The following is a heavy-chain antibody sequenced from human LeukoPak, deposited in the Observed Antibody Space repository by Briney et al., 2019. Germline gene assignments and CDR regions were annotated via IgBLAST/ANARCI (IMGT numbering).Heavy chain of an antibody. Sequence: GASVKVSCKASGGTFSSYAISWVRQAPGQGLEWMGGIIPIFGTANYAQKFQGRVTTTTDESTSTAYMELRSLRSDDTAVYYCARDKDWNDGALDYWGQGTLVTVSS. CDR3: ARDKDWNDGALDY. J-gene: IGHJ4*02. V-gene: IGHV1-69*05. D-gene: IGHD1-1*01. CDR1: GGTFSSYA. CDR2: IIPIFGTA.